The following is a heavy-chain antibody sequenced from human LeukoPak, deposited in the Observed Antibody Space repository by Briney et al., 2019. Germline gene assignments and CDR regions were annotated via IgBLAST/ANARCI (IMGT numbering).Heavy chain of an antibody. CDR1: GGSVSSGSYY. CDR3: PRAVAYYDFWSGYSADAFDI. V-gene: IGHV4-61*01. J-gene: IGHJ3*02. CDR2: IYYSGST. D-gene: IGHD3-3*01. Sequence: SETLSLTCTVSGGSVSSGSYYWSWIRQPPGKGLEWIGYIYYSGSTNYNPSLKSRVTISVDTSKNQFSLKLSSVTAADTAVYYCPRAVAYYDFWSGYSADAFDIWGQGTMVTVSS.